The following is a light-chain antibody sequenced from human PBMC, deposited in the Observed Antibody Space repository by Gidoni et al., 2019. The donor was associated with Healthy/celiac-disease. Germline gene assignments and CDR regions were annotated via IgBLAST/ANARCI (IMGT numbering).Light chain of an antibody. CDR2: EAH. CDR1: SGSIASNS. V-gene: IGLV6-57*01. CDR3: QSYDSSNHYV. J-gene: IGLJ1*01. Sequence: NFMLTQPHSGSESPGKTVTISCTRSSGSIASNSVQWYQQRPGSSPTTVIYEAHQSPSGVPARFSGSIDSSSNSASLPISGLKTEDVADFYCQSYDSSNHYVFGTGPKVTVL.